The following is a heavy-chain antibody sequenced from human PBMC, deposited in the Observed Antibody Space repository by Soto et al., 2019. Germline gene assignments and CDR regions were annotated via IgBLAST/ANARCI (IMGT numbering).Heavy chain of an antibody. Sequence: GAPVKVSCKASGFTFSSYGISWVGQAPGQGVEWMGWISAYNGNTNYAQKLQGRVTMTTDTSTSTAYMELRSLRSDDTAVYYCARQLIGDFWSGYENWFDPWGQGTLVTVSS. J-gene: IGHJ5*02. CDR3: ARQLIGDFWSGYENWFDP. CDR1: GFTFSSYG. CDR2: ISAYNGNT. V-gene: IGHV1-18*01. D-gene: IGHD3-3*01.